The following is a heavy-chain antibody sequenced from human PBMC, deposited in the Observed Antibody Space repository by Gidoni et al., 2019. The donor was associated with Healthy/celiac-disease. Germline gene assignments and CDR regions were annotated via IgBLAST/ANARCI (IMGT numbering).Heavy chain of an antibody. CDR2: IRSKAYGGTT. J-gene: IGHJ6*02. CDR1: GFTFGDYA. Sequence: EVQLVESGGGLVQPGRSLRLSCTASGFTFGDYALSWVRQAPGKGLEWVGFIRSKAYGGTTEYAASVKGRFTISRDDSKSIAYLQMNSLKTEDTAVYYCTREGLRFLEWPAEGYYYGMDVWGQGTTVTVSS. V-gene: IGHV3-49*04. D-gene: IGHD3-3*01. CDR3: TREGLRFLEWPAEGYYYGMDV.